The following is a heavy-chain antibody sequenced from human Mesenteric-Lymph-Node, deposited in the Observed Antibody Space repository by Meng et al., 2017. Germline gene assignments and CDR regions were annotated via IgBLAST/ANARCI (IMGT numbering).Heavy chain of an antibody. CDR2: IWYDGSNK. CDR1: GFTFSSYG. Sequence: GGSLRLSCAASGFTFSSYGMHWVRQAPGKGLEWVAVIWYDGSNKYYADSVKGRFTISRDNSKNTLYLQMNSLRAEDTAVYYCARRRTTVTTKYYYGMDVWGQGTTVTVSS. D-gene: IGHD4-11*01. J-gene: IGHJ6*02. V-gene: IGHV3-33*01. CDR3: ARRRTTVTTKYYYGMDV.